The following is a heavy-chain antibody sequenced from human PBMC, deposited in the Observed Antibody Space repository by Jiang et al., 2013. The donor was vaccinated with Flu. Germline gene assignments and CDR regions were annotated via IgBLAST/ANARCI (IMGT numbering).Heavy chain of an antibody. CDR1: GFTFSSYG. J-gene: IGHJ4*02. Sequence: PGRSLRLSCAASGFTFSSYGMHWVRQAPGKGLEWVAVISYDGSNKYYADSVKGRFTISRDNSKNTLYLQMNSLRAEDTAVYYCAKDTHPIVGAQTFDYWGQGTLVTVSS. D-gene: IGHD1-26*01. CDR2: ISYDGSNK. CDR3: AKDTHPIVGAQTFDY. V-gene: IGHV3-30*18.